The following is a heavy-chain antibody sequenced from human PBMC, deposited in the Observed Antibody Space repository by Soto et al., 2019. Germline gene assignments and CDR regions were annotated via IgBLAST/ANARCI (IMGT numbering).Heavy chain of an antibody. CDR3: VKGTYCSSTSCYSNWFDP. CDR1: GFTFSSYA. D-gene: IGHD2-2*01. Sequence: GGSLRLSCSASGFTFSSYAMHWVRQAPGKGLEYVSAISSNGGSTYYADSVKGRFTISRDNSKNTLYLQMSSLRAEDTAVYYCVKGTYCSSTSCYSNWFDPWGQGTLVTVSS. J-gene: IGHJ5*02. V-gene: IGHV3-64D*06. CDR2: ISSNGGST.